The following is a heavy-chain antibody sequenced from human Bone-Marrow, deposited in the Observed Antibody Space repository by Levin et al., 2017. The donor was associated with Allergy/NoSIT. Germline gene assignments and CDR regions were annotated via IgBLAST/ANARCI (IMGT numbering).Heavy chain of an antibody. D-gene: IGHD6-13*01. CDR2: IRHDGTKK. Sequence: HPGGSLRLSCAASRFTFSSFGMHWVRQAPGKGLEWVALIRHDGTKKYYADSVRGRFTISRDNSKNRLYLQMNSLRTEDTAVYYCAKDRVEYSSSWPCDWGQGTLITVSS. CDR1: RFTFSSFG. V-gene: IGHV3-30*02. J-gene: IGHJ4*02. CDR3: AKDRVEYSSSWPCD.